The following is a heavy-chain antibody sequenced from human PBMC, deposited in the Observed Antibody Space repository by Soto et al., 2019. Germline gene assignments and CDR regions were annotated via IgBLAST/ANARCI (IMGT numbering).Heavy chain of an antibody. CDR1: GYTFTAYY. CDR2: INPNSGGT. D-gene: IGHD4-4*01. J-gene: IGHJ6*02. Sequence: GASVKVSCKASGYTFTAYYIHWVRQAPGQGLEWMGVINPNSGGTNYAQKFQGWVTMTRDTSISIAYIEVSRMTSDDTAVYYCARARTTVRRGVQDYYYGMDVWGQGTTVTVSS. CDR3: ARARTTVRRGVQDYYYGMDV. V-gene: IGHV1-2*04.